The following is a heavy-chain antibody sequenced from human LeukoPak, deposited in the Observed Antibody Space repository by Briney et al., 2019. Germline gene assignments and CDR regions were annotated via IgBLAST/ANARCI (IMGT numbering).Heavy chain of an antibody. J-gene: IGHJ5*02. Sequence: PSETLSLTCAVYGGSFSGYYRSWIRQPPGKGLEWIGEINHSGSTNYNPSLKSRVTISVDTSKNQFSLKLSSVTAADTAVYYCARGLLGWFGELSLRPFDPWGQGTLVTVSS. CDR2: INHSGST. V-gene: IGHV4-34*01. D-gene: IGHD3-10*01. CDR3: ARGLLGWFGELSLRPFDP. CDR1: GGSFSGYY.